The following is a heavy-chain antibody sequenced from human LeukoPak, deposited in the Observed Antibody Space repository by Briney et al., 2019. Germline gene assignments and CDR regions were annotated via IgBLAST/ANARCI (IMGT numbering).Heavy chain of an antibody. D-gene: IGHD4-17*01. CDR1: GFTFSSYW. V-gene: IGHV3-7*01. CDR2: IKQDGSEK. J-gene: IGHJ6*03. CDR3: ARTLTVTNCYMDV. Sequence: GGSLRLSCAASGFTFSSYWMSWVRQAPGKGLEWVANIKQDGSEKYYVDSVKGRFTISRDNAKNSLYLQMNSLRAEDTAVYYCARTLTVTNCYMDVWGKGTTVTVSS.